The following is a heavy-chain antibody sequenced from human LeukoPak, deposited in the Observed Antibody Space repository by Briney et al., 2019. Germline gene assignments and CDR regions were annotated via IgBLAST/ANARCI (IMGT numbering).Heavy chain of an antibody. Sequence: ASVKVSFRSSGYTFTGNYMHWVRQAPGQGLEWMGWINPNSGDTKYAQNFQGRVTMTRDTSITTTYMELSSLRSDDTAVYYCVRDRHTVAVAATLDYWGQGTLVTVSS. CDR2: INPNSGDT. CDR3: VRDRHTVAVAATLDY. V-gene: IGHV1-2*02. D-gene: IGHD6-19*01. J-gene: IGHJ4*02. CDR1: GYTFTGNY.